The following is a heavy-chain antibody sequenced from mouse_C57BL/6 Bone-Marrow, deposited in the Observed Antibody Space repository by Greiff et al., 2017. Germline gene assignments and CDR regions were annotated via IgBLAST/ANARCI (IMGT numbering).Heavy chain of an antibody. J-gene: IGHJ3*01. CDR1: GYTFTDYE. D-gene: IGHD2-4*01. CDR3: TRRDYGTY. CDR2: IDPETGGT. Sequence: QVQLQQSGAELVRPGASVTLSCKASGYTFTDYEMHWVKQTPVHGLEWIGAIDPETGGTAYNQKFKGKAILTADKSSSTAYMGIRSLTSEDSAVYYCTRRDYGTYWGQGTLVTVSA. V-gene: IGHV1-15*01.